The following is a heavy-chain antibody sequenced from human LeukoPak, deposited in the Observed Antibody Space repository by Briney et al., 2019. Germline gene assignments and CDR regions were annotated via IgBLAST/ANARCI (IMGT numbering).Heavy chain of an antibody. J-gene: IGHJ4*02. Sequence: GSLRLSCAASGFTFSSYSMNWVRQAPGKGLEWVSSISSSSSYIYYADSVKGRFTISRDNAKNSLYLQMNSLRAEDTAVYYCAKIPQTTMVRGPDAFDIWGQGTLVTVSS. D-gene: IGHD3-10*01. V-gene: IGHV3-21*01. CDR2: ISSSSSYI. CDR3: AKIPQTTMVRGPDAFDI. CDR1: GFTFSSYS.